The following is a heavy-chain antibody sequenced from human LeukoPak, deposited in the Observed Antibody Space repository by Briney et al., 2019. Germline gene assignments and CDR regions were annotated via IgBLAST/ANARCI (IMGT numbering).Heavy chain of an antibody. CDR2: IAYDGSNE. J-gene: IGHJ4*02. CDR3: ARPSGSVTIFGVVDYFDY. CDR1: GFTFSSYS. V-gene: IGHV3-30*03. D-gene: IGHD3-3*01. Sequence: PGGSLRLSCAASGFTFSSYSMNWVRQAPGKGLDWVASIAYDGSNENYAESVKGRFTISRDNSKNTLYLQLNSLRAEDTAVYYCARPSGSVTIFGVVDYFDYWGQGSLVTVSS.